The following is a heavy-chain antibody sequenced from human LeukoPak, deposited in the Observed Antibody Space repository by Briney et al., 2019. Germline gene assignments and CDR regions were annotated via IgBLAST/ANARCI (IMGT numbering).Heavy chain of an antibody. J-gene: IGHJ4*02. V-gene: IGHV3-74*01. CDR2: INSDGSST. CDR3: AKAVAGSSFDY. CDR1: GFTFSSYW. D-gene: IGHD6-19*01. Sequence: PGGSLRLSCAASGFTFSSYWMHWVRQAPGKGLVWVSRINSDGSSTYYADSVKGRFTISRDNSKNTLYLQMNSLRAGDTAVYYCAKAVAGSSFDYWGQGTLVAVSS.